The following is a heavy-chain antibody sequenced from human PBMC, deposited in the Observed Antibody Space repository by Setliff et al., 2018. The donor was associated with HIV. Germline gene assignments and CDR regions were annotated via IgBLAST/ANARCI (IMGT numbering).Heavy chain of an antibody. Sequence: ASVKVSCKASGYTFATYGISWLRQAPGQGLEWMGWISAFNGPTNYAQKFQGRVTITPDTSTSTAYVELRSLRSDDTAVYYCAREYGAVRKYIDYWGQGTLVTVSS. CDR2: ISAFNGPT. D-gene: IGHD3-10*01. J-gene: IGHJ4*02. CDR1: GYTFATYG. CDR3: AREYGAVRKYIDY. V-gene: IGHV1-18*01.